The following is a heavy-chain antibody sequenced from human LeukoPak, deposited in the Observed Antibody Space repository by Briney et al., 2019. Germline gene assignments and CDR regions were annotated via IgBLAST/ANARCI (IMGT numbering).Heavy chain of an antibody. D-gene: IGHD4-23*01. CDR2: ISSSSSYI. CDR3: ARDAGGVVTPAYYYGMDV. CDR1: GFTFRSYA. J-gene: IGHJ6*02. Sequence: GGSLRLSCAASGFTFRSYAMSWVRQAPGKGLEWVSSISSSSSYIYYADSVKGRFTISRDNAKNSLYLQMNSLRAEDTAVYYCARDAGGVVTPAYYYGMDVWGQGTTVTVSS. V-gene: IGHV3-21*01.